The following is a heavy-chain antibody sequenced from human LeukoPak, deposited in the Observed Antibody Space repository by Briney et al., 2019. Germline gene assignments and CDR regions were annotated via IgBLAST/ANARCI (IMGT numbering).Heavy chain of an antibody. D-gene: IGHD5-12*01. CDR3: ASGAEGYVFDP. V-gene: IGHV3-48*01. CDR1: GFTFSTYS. Sequence: GGSLRLSCAASGFTFSTYSMNWVRQAPGKGLEWVSYISSSSSTIYYADSVKGRFTISRDNAKNSLYLQMNGLRAEDTAVYYCASGAEGYVFDPWGQGTLVTVSS. J-gene: IGHJ5*02. CDR2: ISSSSSTI.